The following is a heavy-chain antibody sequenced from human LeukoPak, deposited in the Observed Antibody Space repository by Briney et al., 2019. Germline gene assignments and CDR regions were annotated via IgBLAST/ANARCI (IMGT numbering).Heavy chain of an antibody. CDR2: IYYSGTT. J-gene: IGHJ5*02. Sequence: SETLSLTCTVSGGSISNSSYQWSWIRQPPGKGLEWIGTIYYSGTTYYNPSLKSRVTISVDTSKNQFSLKLSSVIAADTAVYYCARVAAARTRWFDPWGQGTLVTVSS. CDR3: ARVAAARTRWFDP. CDR1: GGSISNSSYQ. V-gene: IGHV4-39*01. D-gene: IGHD6-13*01.